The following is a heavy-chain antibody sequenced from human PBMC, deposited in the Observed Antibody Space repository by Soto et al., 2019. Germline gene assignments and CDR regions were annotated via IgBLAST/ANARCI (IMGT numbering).Heavy chain of an antibody. Sequence: GGSLRLSCAASGFTVSSNYMSWVRQAPGKGLEWVSVIFTGGSTYYADSVKGRFTISRHSSMNTVYLQMDSLRAEDTAVYYCARDRQSSGWLDAFDIWGQGKWSPSPQ. CDR1: GFTVSSNY. J-gene: IGHJ3*02. D-gene: IGHD6-19*01. CDR3: ARDRQSSGWLDAFDI. CDR2: IFTGGST. V-gene: IGHV3-53*04.